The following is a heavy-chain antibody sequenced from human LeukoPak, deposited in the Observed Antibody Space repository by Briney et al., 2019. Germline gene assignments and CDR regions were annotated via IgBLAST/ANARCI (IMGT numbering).Heavy chain of an antibody. CDR1: GFTFNSYA. Sequence: TGGSLRLSCAASGFTFNSYAMHWVRQAPGKGLEWVAVISYDGSNKYYADSVKGRFTISRDNSKNTLYLQMNSLRAEDTAVYYCAKAPPGDSSGYYSKYFQHWGQGTLVTVSS. D-gene: IGHD3-22*01. V-gene: IGHV3-30-3*01. J-gene: IGHJ1*01. CDR3: AKAPPGDSSGYYSKYFQH. CDR2: ISYDGSNK.